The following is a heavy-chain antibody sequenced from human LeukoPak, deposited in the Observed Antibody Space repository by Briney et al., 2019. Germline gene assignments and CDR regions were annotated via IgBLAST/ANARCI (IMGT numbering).Heavy chain of an antibody. D-gene: IGHD2-21*01. J-gene: IGHJ4*02. V-gene: IGHV3-48*04. CDR1: EFVFSSYS. Sequence: GGSLRLSCAASEFVFSSYSMNWVRQAPGKGLEWVAYISSGSTTIYYADSVKGRFTISRDNAKNSLYLQMDSLRAEDTAVYYCAREIGPIGHWGQGTLVTVSS. CDR3: AREIGPIGH. CDR2: ISSGSTTI.